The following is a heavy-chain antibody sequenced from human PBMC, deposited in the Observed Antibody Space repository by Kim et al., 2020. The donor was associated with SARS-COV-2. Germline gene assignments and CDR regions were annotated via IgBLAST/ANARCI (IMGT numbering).Heavy chain of an antibody. D-gene: IGHD6-19*01. CDR1: GGSISSSSYY. CDR2: IYYSGST. J-gene: IGHJ4*02. Sequence: SETLSLTCPVSGGSISSSSYYWGWIRQPPGKGLEWIGSIYYSGSTYYNPSLTSRVTISVDTSKNQFSLKLSSVTAADPAVSYCARIAVADSVDYWGPGT. V-gene: IGHV4-39*01. CDR3: ARIAVADSVDY.